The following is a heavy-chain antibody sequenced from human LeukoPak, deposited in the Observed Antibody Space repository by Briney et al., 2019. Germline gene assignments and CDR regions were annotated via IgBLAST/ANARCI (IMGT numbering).Heavy chain of an antibody. CDR3: ARGTRTMVRGVIMY. J-gene: IGHJ4*02. V-gene: IGHV1-8*02. CDR2: MNPFNSNT. CDR1: GYTLTNYD. Sequence: ASVKVSCKASGYTLTNYDINWVLQATGQGLEWMGWMNPFNSNTGYAQKFQGRVTMTRNTSISTAYMELSSLRSEDTAVYYCARGTRTMVRGVIMYWGQGTLVTVSS. D-gene: IGHD3-10*01.